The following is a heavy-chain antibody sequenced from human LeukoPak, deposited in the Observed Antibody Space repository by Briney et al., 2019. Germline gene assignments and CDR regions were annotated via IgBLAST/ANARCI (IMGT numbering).Heavy chain of an antibody. J-gene: IGHJ2*01. V-gene: IGHV4-38-2*02. D-gene: IGHD5-18*01. CDR1: GYSISRGYY. CDR2: IYHSGST. Sequence: SETLSLTCAVSGYSISRGYYGGWIRQPPGKGLEWIGSIYHSGSTYYNPSLKSRVTISVATSKNQFSLKLSSVTAADTAVYYCARDGYSYGYLYWYFDLWGRGTLVTVSS. CDR3: ARDGYSYGYLYWYFDL.